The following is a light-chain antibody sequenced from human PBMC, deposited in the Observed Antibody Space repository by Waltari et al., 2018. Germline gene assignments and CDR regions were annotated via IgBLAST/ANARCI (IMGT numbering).Light chain of an antibody. V-gene: IGKV3-20*01. CDR1: PSIGKN. Sequence: DIVLTQFPGTLSLSAGERATLSCMASPSIGKNLAWYQLRPGQAPRLLIYDAYIRAAGIPDRFSGSGSGTDFSLTISRLEPEDFAMYYCQHYVRLPVTFGQGTKVEIK. J-gene: IGKJ1*01. CDR2: DAY. CDR3: QHYVRLPVT.